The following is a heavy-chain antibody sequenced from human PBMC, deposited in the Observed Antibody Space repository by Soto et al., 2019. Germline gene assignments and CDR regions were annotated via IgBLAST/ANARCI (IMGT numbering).Heavy chain of an antibody. CDR3: FRGHWSFDY. CDR1: GFTLSDHY. J-gene: IGHJ4*02. CDR2: SRNKDHSYST. D-gene: IGHD2-8*02. V-gene: IGHV3-72*01. Sequence: EVQLVESGGGLVQPGGSLRLSCAASGFTLSDHYMDWVRQAPGKGLEWVARSRNKDHSYSTEYAASVKGRFTISRDDSQNSLYLLMTSLKADDAAVYYCFRGHWSFDYWGQGTVVTVSS.